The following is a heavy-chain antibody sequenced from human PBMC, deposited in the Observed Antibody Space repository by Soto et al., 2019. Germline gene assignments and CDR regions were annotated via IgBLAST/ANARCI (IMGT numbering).Heavy chain of an antibody. D-gene: IGHD2-8*02. CDR3: ARDKITGLFDY. V-gene: IGHV4-34*01. J-gene: IGHJ4*02. CDR1: DGSFSGYD. CDR2: INHSGSS. Sequence: SETLSLTCAVDDGSFSGYDCTWIRQPPGTGLEWIGEINHSGSSNYNPSLKSRVTISVDTSKNQFSLKLTSVTAADTAVYYCARDKITGLFDYWGQGTLVTVSS.